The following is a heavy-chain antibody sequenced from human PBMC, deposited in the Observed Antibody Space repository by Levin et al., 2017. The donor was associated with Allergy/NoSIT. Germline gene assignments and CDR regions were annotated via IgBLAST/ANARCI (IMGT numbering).Heavy chain of an antibody. V-gene: IGHV4-39*07. J-gene: IGHJ4*02. CDR3: ARISYDYVWGSYLNYFDY. Sequence: SQTLSLTCTVSGGSISSSSYYWGWIRQPPGKGLEWIGSIYYSGSTYYNPSLKSRVTISVDTSKNQFSLKLSSVTAADTAVYYCARISYDYVWGSYLNYFDYWGQGTLVTVSS. CDR2: IYYSGST. CDR1: GGSISSSSYY. D-gene: IGHD3-16*02.